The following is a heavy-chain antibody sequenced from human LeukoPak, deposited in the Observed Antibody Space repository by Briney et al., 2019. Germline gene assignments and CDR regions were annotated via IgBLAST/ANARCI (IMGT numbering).Heavy chain of an antibody. Sequence: GGSLRLSCAASGFTFSSYWMHWVRQAPGKGLVWVSRINSDESSTSYADSVKGRFTISRDNAKNTLYLQMNSLRAEDTAVYYCARVASVENWFDPWGQGTLVTVSS. D-gene: IGHD5-12*01. CDR1: GFTFSSYW. J-gene: IGHJ5*02. CDR2: INSDESST. V-gene: IGHV3-74*01. CDR3: ARVASVENWFDP.